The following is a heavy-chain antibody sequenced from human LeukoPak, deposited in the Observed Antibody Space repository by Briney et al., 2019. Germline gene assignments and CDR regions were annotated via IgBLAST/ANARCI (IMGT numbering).Heavy chain of an antibody. CDR3: ARVVAGIVVPAASTIFGPAGFDY. J-gene: IGHJ4*02. Sequence: PGGSLRLSCAASGFTFSSYGMHWVRQAPGKGLEWVAFIRYDGSNKYYADSVKGRFTISRDNSKNTLYLQMNSLRAEDTALYYCARVVAGIVVPAASTIFGPAGFDYWGQGTLVTVSS. V-gene: IGHV3-30*02. D-gene: IGHD2-2*01. CDR1: GFTFSSYG. CDR2: IRYDGSNK.